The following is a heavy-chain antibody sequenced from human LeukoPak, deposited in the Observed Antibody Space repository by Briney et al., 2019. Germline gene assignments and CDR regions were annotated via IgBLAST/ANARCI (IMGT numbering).Heavy chain of an antibody. Sequence: AASVKVSCKASGYTFTGYYMHWVRQAPGQGLEWMGWINPNSGGTNYAQKFQGRVTMTRDTSISTAYMELSRLRSDDTAVYYCAREWLMVRGVRRPYFDYWGQGTLVTVSS. CDR2: INPNSGGT. CDR3: AREWLMVRGVRRPYFDY. CDR1: GYTFTGYY. V-gene: IGHV1-2*02. D-gene: IGHD3-10*01. J-gene: IGHJ4*02.